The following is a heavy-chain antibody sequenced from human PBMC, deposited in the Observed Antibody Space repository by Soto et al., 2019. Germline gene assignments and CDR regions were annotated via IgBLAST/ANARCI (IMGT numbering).Heavy chain of an antibody. CDR3: ARASQGVAAAGLHFDY. V-gene: IGHV4-34*01. J-gene: IGHJ4*02. CDR1: GGSFSGYY. Sequence: SETLSLTCAVYGGSFSGYYWSWIRQPPGKGLEWIGEINHSGSTNYNPSLKSRVTISVDTSKNQFSLKLSSVTAADTAVYYCARASQGVAAAGLHFDYWGQGTLVTVSS. D-gene: IGHD6-13*01. CDR2: INHSGST.